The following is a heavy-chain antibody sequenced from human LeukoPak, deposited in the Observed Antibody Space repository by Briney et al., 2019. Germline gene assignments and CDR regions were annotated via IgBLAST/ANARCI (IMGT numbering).Heavy chain of an antibody. J-gene: IGHJ4*02. V-gene: IGHV1-8*02. CDR2: MNPNSGNT. CDR3: ARDREGFDY. CDR1: GYTFTSYD. D-gene: IGHD1-26*01. Sequence: GASVKVSCKASGYTFTSYDINWVRQATGQGLEWMGWMNPNSGNTGYAQKFQGRVAMTRDTSTSTVYMELSSLKSEDTAVYFCARDREGFDYWGQGTLVTVSS.